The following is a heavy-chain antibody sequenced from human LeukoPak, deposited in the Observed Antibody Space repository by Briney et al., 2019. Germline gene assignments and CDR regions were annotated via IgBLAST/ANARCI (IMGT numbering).Heavy chain of an antibody. D-gene: IGHD3-22*01. Sequence: PGGSLRLSCAASGFTFSNYWMSWVRQAPGKGLEWLANINQDGSEIYYVDSVKGRFTISRDNGKNSLYLQINSLKADDTAVYYCAREQGNMIVVRTTNWYFDLWGRGTLVTVSS. CDR3: AREQGNMIVVRTTNWYFDL. CDR1: GFTFSNYW. CDR2: INQDGSEI. J-gene: IGHJ2*01. V-gene: IGHV3-7*01.